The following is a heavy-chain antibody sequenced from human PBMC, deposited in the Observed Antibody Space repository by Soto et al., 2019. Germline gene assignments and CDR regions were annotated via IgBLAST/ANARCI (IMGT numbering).Heavy chain of an antibody. J-gene: IGHJ4*02. V-gene: IGHV4-59*08. CDR1: GGSISSYY. Sequence: QVQLQESGPGLVKPSETLSLTCTVSGGSISSYYWSWIRQPPGKGLEWIGYIYYSGSTNYNPSLKSRATISVDTSKNQFSLKLSSVTAADTALYYCARRYGYSFDYWGQGTLVTVSS. CDR2: IYYSGST. D-gene: IGHD1-1*01. CDR3: ARRYGYSFDY.